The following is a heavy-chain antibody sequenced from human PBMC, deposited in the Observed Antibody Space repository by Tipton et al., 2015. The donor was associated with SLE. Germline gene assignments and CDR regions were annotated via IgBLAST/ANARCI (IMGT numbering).Heavy chain of an antibody. CDR1: GFTFSSYS. J-gene: IGHJ2*01. Sequence: LRLSCAASGFTFSSYSMDWIRQHPGKGLEWIGDIYYSGSTYYNPSLKSRVTISVDTSKNQFSLKLSSVTAADTAVYYCARDGDGDYLVGFDLWGRGTLVTVSS. CDR3: ARDGDGDYLVGFDL. D-gene: IGHD4-17*01. V-gene: IGHV4-31*02. CDR2: IYYSGST.